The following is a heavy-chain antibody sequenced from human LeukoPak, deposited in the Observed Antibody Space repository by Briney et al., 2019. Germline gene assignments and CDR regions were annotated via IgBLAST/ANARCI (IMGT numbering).Heavy chain of an antibody. D-gene: IGHD3-22*01. CDR2: IYYSGST. CDR1: GGSISSSSYY. Sequence: SETLSLTCTVSGGSISSSSYYWGWIRQPPGKGLEWIGSIYYSGSTYYNPSLKSRVTTSVDTSKNQFSLKLSSVTAADTAVYYCAREHSRVDDSSGYYAYYFDYWGQGTLVTVSS. CDR3: AREHSRVDDSSGYYAYYFDY. J-gene: IGHJ4*02. V-gene: IGHV4-39*07.